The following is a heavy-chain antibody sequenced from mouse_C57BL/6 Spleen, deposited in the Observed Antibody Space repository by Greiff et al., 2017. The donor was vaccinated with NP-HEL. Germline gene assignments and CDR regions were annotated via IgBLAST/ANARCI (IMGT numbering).Heavy chain of an antibody. Sequence: VQLQQSGAELVKPGASVKISCKASGYAFSSYWMNWVKQRPGKGLEWIGQIYPGDGDTNYNGKFKGKATLTADKSSSTAYMQLSRLTSEDSAVYFCARGDDYYGSPFAYWGQGTLVTVSA. CDR3: ARGDDYYGSPFAY. D-gene: IGHD1-1*01. V-gene: IGHV1-80*01. CDR2: IYPGDGDT. J-gene: IGHJ3*01. CDR1: GYAFSSYW.